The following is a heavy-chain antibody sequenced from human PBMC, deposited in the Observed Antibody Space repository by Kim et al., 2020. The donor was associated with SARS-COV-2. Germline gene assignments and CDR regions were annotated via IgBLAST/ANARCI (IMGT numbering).Heavy chain of an antibody. Sequence: SETLSLTCTVSGGSISSGGYYWSWIRQHPGKGLEWIGYIYYSGSTYYNPSLKSRVTISVDTSKNQFSLKLSSVTAADTAVYYCARTPVVAATENWFDPWGQGTLVTVSS. CDR2: IYYSGST. CDR1: GGSISSGGYY. CDR3: ARTPVVAATENWFDP. V-gene: IGHV4-31*03. D-gene: IGHD2-15*01. J-gene: IGHJ5*02.